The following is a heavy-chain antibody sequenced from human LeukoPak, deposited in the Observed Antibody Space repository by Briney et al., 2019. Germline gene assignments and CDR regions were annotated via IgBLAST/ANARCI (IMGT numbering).Heavy chain of an antibody. CDR3: TTADGGFGELLPTPIDY. D-gene: IGHD3-10*01. CDR2: IKSKTDGGTT. Sequence: GGSLRLSCAASGFTFSNAWMSWVRQAPGKGLEWVGRIKSKTDGGTTDYAAPVKGRFTISRDDSKNTLYLQMNSLKTEDTAVYYCTTADGGFGELLPTPIDYWGQGTLVTVSS. CDR1: GFTFSNAW. J-gene: IGHJ4*02. V-gene: IGHV3-15*01.